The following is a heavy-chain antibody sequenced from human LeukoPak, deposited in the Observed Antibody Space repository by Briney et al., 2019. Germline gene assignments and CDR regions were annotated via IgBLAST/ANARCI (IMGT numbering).Heavy chain of an antibody. D-gene: IGHD2-8*01. CDR1: GFTFTNYA. Sequence: GGSLRLSCAASGFTFTNYAMSWVRQAPGKGLEWVSAITDSGGNTYYAAPVKGRFTISRDNSKNTLYLQMNSLRVEDTAVYYCARAGHCTNGICYTADFDYWGQGTLVTVSS. CDR2: ITDSGGNT. V-gene: IGHV3-23*01. J-gene: IGHJ4*02. CDR3: ARAGHCTNGICYTADFDY.